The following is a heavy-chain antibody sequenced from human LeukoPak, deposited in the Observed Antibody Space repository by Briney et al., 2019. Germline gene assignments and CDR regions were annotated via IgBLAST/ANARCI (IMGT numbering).Heavy chain of an antibody. Sequence: GGSLRLSCAASGFTFSSYAMHWVRQAPGKGLEWVAVISYDGSNKYYADSVKGRFTISRDNPKNTLYLQMNSLRAEDTAVYYCAKDAVAGNNYYYYYYMDVWGKGTTVTVSS. V-gene: IGHV3-30*04. CDR2: ISYDGSNK. J-gene: IGHJ6*03. CDR1: GFTFSSYA. D-gene: IGHD6-19*01. CDR3: AKDAVAGNNYYYYYYMDV.